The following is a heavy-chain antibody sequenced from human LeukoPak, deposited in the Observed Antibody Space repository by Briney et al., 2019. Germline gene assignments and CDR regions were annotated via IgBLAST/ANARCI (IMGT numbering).Heavy chain of an antibody. D-gene: IGHD6-19*01. J-gene: IGHJ4*02. Sequence: ASVKVSCKASGYTFTSYGISWVRQAPGQGLEWMGWISAYNGNTNYAQKLQGRVTMTTDTSTSTAYMELRSLRSDDTAVYYCARDRKGNIAVAGTTDYWGQGTLVTVSP. V-gene: IGHV1-18*01. CDR2: ISAYNGNT. CDR1: GYTFTSYG. CDR3: ARDRKGNIAVAGTTDY.